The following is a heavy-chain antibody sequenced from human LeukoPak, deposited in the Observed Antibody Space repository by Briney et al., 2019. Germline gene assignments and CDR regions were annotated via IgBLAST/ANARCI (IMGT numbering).Heavy chain of an antibody. CDR2: IYPGDSDT. Sequence: PGESLNISCKCTGYSFTSYWIGWVRQMPGKGLEWMGIIYPGDSDTRYSPSFQGQVTISADKSISTAYLQWTSLKASDTAMYYRARRDYGDNSDWFDPWGQGTLVTVSS. CDR3: ARRDYGDNSDWFDP. D-gene: IGHD4/OR15-4a*01. CDR1: GYSFTSYW. V-gene: IGHV5-51*01. J-gene: IGHJ5*02.